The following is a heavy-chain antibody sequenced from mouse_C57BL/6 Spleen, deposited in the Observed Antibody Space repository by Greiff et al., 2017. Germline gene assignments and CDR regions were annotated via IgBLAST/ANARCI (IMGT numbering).Heavy chain of an antibody. CDR2: IDPETGGT. CDR1: GYTFTDYE. V-gene: IGHV1-15*01. Sequence: VQLQESGAELVRPGASVTLSCKASGYTFTDYEMHWVKQTPVHGLEWIGAIDPETGGTAYTQKFKGKAILTADKSSSTAYMELRSLTSEDSAVYYSYYYGSLEGYFDVWGTGTTVTVSS. D-gene: IGHD1-1*01. CDR3: YYYGSLEGYFDV. J-gene: IGHJ1*03.